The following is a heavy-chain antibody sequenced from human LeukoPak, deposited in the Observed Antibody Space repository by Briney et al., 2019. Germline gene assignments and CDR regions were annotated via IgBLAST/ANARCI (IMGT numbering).Heavy chain of an antibody. CDR3: ARDEEAAAGATGY. J-gene: IGHJ4*02. D-gene: IGHD6-13*01. Sequence: SVKVSCKASGGTFSSYAISWVRQAPGQGLEWMGRIIPILGIANYAQKFQGRVTITADKSTSTAYMELSSLRSEDTAVYYCARDEEAAAGATGYWGQGTLVTVSS. CDR1: GGTFSSYA. V-gene: IGHV1-69*04. CDR2: IIPILGIA.